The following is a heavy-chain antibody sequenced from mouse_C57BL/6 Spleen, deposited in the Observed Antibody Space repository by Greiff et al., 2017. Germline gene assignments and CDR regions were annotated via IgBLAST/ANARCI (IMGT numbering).Heavy chain of an antibody. V-gene: IGHV1-20*01. Sequence: EVKLMESGPELVKPGDSVKISCKASGYSFTGYFMNWVMQSHGKSLEWIGRINPYNGDTFYNQKFKGKATLTVDKSSSTAHMELRSLTSEDSAVYYCARGDGNYVYYAMDYWGQGTSVTVSS. CDR3: ARGDGNYVYYAMDY. D-gene: IGHD2-1*01. CDR2: INPYNGDT. CDR1: GYSFTGYF. J-gene: IGHJ4*01.